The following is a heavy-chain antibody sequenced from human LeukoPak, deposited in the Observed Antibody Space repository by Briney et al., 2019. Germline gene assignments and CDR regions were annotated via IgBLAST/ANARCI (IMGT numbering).Heavy chain of an antibody. CDR3: AKLGGYCSGGSCYLPHNDY. D-gene: IGHD2-15*01. V-gene: IGHV3-23*01. CDR1: GFTFSSYA. J-gene: IGHJ4*02. Sequence: TGGSLRLSCAASGFTFSSYAMSWVRQAPGKGLEWVSAISGSGGSTYYADSVKGRFTISRDNSKNTLYLQMNSLRAEDTAVYYCAKLGGYCSGGSCYLPHNDYWGQGTLVTVSS. CDR2: ISGSGGST.